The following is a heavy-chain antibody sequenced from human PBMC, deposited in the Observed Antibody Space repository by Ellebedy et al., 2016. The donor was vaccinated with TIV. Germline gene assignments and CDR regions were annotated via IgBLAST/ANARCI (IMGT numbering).Heavy chain of an antibody. CDR1: GFTFSSYA. CDR2: ISGSGDRI. Sequence: GESLKISXAASGFTFSSYAMNWVRQAPGKGPEWVSVISGSGDRIYYADSVKGRFTISRDNSKNTLYLQMNSLRAEDTAVYYCAKGISSGTSWYISWGQGTLVTVSS. CDR3: AKGISSGTSWYIS. J-gene: IGHJ4*02. D-gene: IGHD2-2*02. V-gene: IGHV3-23*01.